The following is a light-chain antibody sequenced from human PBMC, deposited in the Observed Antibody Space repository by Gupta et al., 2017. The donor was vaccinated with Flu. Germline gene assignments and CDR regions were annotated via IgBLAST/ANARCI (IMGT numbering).Light chain of an antibody. CDR2: RND. CDR3: GAWDDNVSGPKWG. CDR1: SSNIGNNY. J-gene: IGLJ3*02. V-gene: IGLV1-47*01. Sequence: QSVLTQPPSASGTPGQRVTISCSGSSSNIGNNYVYWYQQFPGTAPKILIYRNDQRPSGVPDRFAGSKSGTSASRAIRGRRSEDEADYYCGAWDDNVSGPKWGFVGGTKVTVL.